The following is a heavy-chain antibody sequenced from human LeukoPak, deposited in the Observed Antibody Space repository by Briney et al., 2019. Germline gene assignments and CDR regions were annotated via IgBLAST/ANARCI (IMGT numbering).Heavy chain of an antibody. Sequence: GGSLRLSCAASGFTFSSYAMGWVRQAPGKGLEWVSSISATGVSTYFAASVRGRFTISRDNSKNTQYLQMNSLRAEDTAVYYCAKGSGGYGSGSFSDSWGQGTLVTVSS. D-gene: IGHD3-10*01. CDR3: AKGSGGYGSGSFSDS. J-gene: IGHJ5*01. CDR2: ISATGVST. V-gene: IGHV3-23*01. CDR1: GFTFSSYA.